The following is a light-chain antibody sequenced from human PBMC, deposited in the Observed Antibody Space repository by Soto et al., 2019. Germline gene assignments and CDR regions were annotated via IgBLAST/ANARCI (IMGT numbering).Light chain of an antibody. CDR1: QDISRF. CDR3: LQHNTYPFT. J-gene: IGKJ2*01. Sequence: DVQMAQSPSAMSASVGDRVTIACRASQDISRFVAWFQHKPGRAPERLIYDTSNLQPGVPSRFSGSGSGTEFTLAISGLQPEDFATYYCLQHNTYPFTFGQGTKLDIK. CDR2: DTS. V-gene: IGKV1-17*03.